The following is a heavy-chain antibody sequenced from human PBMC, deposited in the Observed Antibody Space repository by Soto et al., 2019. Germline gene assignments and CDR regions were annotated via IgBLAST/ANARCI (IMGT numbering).Heavy chain of an antibody. D-gene: IGHD2-2*01. Sequence: GSLGLSCSASGFTFSSYAMLWARQAPGKGLEYVSKITSHGVSTYYGYAVKGRFTTSRDNSKDTLYLQMSSLRPEDTAVYYCVILPAASTPDPWGQET. CDR2: ITSHGVST. CDR3: VILPAASTPDP. V-gene: IGHV3-64D*06. CDR1: GFTFSSYA. J-gene: IGHJ5*02.